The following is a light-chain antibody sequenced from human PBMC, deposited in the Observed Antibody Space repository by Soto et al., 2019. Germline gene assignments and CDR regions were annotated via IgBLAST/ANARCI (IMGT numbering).Light chain of an antibody. J-gene: IGLJ2*01. CDR1: SSNIGSNT. CDR2: NNS. Sequence: QSVLTQPPSASGTPGQRVTISCSGSSSNIGSNTVNWYQQLPGTAPKLLIYNNSQRPSGVPDRLSGSKSGTSASLAISGLQSDDEADYYCAAWDDNLRGPVFGGGTKVTVL. CDR3: AAWDDNLRGPV. V-gene: IGLV1-44*01.